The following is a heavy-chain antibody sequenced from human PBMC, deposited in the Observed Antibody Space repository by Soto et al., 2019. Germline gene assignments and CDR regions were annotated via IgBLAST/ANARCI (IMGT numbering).Heavy chain of an antibody. D-gene: IGHD6-19*01. V-gene: IGHV1-8*01. CDR3: ARAEYSSGWNNDYYYGMDV. CDR1: GYTFTSYD. J-gene: IGHJ6*02. Sequence: QVQLVQSGAEVKKPGASLKVSCKASGYTFTSYDINWLRQATGQGLEWMGWMTPNSGNTGYAQKCQGRVTMTRNTSISTAYMELSSLRSEDTAVYYCARAEYSSGWNNDYYYGMDVWGQGTTVTVSS. CDR2: MTPNSGNT.